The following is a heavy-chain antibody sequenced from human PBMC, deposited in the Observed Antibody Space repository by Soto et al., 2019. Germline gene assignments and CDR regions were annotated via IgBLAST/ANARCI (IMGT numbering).Heavy chain of an antibody. Sequence: PGGSLRLSCAASGFTFDDYTMHWVRQAPGKGLEWVSLISWDGGSTYYADSVKGRFTISRDNSKNSLYLQMNSLRTEDTALYYCAKDLYSSSWNLYYYYYGMDVWGQGTTVTVSS. D-gene: IGHD6-13*01. CDR3: AKDLYSSSWNLYYYYYGMDV. CDR1: GFTFDDYT. CDR2: ISWDGGST. V-gene: IGHV3-43*01. J-gene: IGHJ6*02.